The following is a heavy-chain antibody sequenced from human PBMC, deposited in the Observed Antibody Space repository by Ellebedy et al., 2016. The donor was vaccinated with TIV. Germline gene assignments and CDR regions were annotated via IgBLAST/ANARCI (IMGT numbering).Heavy chain of an antibody. Sequence: PGGSLRLSCAASGFTFSTYSLNWVRQAPGKGLEWVSSISTITNYADSVRGRFTISRDNAKNSLYLQMNSLRAEDTAVYYFSRGGGCGGGTCYYPDFWGQGTLVTVSS. CDR3: SRGGGCGGGTCYYPDF. CDR2: ISTIT. V-gene: IGHV3-21*01. J-gene: IGHJ4*02. D-gene: IGHD2-15*01. CDR1: GFTFSTYS.